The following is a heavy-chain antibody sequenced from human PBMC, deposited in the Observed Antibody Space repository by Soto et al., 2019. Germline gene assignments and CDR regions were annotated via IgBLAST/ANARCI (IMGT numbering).Heavy chain of an antibody. CDR3: ARGVRRVAARQGNWFDP. Sequence: GGSLRLSCAASGFTFSSYAMHWVRQAPGKGLEWVAVISYDGSNKYYADSVKGRFTISRDNSKNTLYLQMNSLRAEDTAVYYCARGVRRVAARQGNWFDPWGQGTLVTVSS. V-gene: IGHV3-30-3*01. CDR2: ISYDGSNK. CDR1: GFTFSSYA. J-gene: IGHJ5*02. D-gene: IGHD6-6*01.